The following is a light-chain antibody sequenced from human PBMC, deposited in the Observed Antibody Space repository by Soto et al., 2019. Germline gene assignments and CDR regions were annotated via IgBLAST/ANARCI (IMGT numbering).Light chain of an antibody. CDR2: GVR. CDR1: GNEICGYDY. Sequence: QTVRSHTTAVSGGPRQSIAIPCTGNGNEICGYDYVSWYPQPPGKGPRPLILGVRNRPPGISSRFSGFKSGLPASLTISGLQAEDEADYYCSSFSTSLLYVFGPGNKVTVL. V-gene: IGLV2-14*01. J-gene: IGLJ1*01. CDR3: SSFSTSLLYV.